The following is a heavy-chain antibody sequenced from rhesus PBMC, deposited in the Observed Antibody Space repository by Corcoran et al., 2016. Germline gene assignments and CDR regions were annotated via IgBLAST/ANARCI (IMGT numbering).Heavy chain of an antibody. CDR2: IRNKANDGTA. D-gene: IGHD4-35*01. V-gene: IGHV3-116*02. CDR3: TTVGTVTFFDY. J-gene: IGHJ4*01. CDR1: GFTFRDYY. Sequence: EVRLVESGGGLVQPGGSLRLSCAASGFTFRDYYMSWVRQAPGKGPGWVGLIRNKANDGTAEYAASVKGRFTNSRDDSKSIASLQMNSLKAEDTAVYYCTTVGTVTFFDYWGQGVLVTVSS.